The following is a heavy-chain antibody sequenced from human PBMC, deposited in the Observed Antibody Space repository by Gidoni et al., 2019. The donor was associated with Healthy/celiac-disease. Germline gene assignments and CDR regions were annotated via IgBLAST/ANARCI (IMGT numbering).Heavy chain of an antibody. Sequence: QVRLVESGGGVVQPGSSPRLSCAASGFTFSSYALHWVRQAPGKGLAWVAVISYDGSNKYYADSVKGRFTISRDNSKNTLYLQMNSLRDEDTAVHYCARDGNFYDSTGLFDYWGQGTLVTVSS. CDR3: ARDGNFYDSTGLFDY. J-gene: IGHJ4*02. V-gene: IGHV3-30-3*01. CDR2: ISYDGSNK. CDR1: GFTFSSYA. D-gene: IGHD3-22*01.